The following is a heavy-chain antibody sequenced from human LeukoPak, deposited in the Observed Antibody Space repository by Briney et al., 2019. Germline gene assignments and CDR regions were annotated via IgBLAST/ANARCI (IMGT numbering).Heavy chain of an antibody. CDR1: GFTFSSYS. CDR2: ISSSSSYI. CDR3: ARAGAWSNWYFDL. D-gene: IGHD6-19*01. V-gene: IGHV3-21*01. Sequence: GGSLRLSCAASGFTFSSYSMNWVRQAPGKGLEWVSSISSSSSYIYYADSVKGRFTISRDNAKNSLYLQMNSLRAEDTAVYYCARAGAWSNWYFDLWGRGTLVTVSS. J-gene: IGHJ2*01.